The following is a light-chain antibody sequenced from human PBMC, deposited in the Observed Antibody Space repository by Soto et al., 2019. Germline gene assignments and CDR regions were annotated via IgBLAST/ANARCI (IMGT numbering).Light chain of an antibody. Sequence: QSALTQPRSVSESPGQSITISCTGTSSDVGGYNYVSWYQQHPDKAPKLMIYDVTERPSGVPVRFSGSKSGNTASLTISGLQAEDEADYFCFSYAGSTGVFGTGTKVTVL. V-gene: IGLV2-11*01. J-gene: IGLJ1*01. CDR3: FSYAGSTGV. CDR1: SSDVGGYNY. CDR2: DVT.